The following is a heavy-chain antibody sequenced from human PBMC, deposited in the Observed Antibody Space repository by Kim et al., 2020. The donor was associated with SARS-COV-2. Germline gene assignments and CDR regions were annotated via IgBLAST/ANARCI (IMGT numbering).Heavy chain of an antibody. D-gene: IGHD6-13*01. CDR3: AHRPGIAAAGGLRFDY. V-gene: IGHV2-5*01. Sequence: PSLKSRLTITKDTSKNQVVLTMTNMDPVDTATYYCAHRPGIAAAGGLRFDYWGQGTLVTVSS. J-gene: IGHJ4*02.